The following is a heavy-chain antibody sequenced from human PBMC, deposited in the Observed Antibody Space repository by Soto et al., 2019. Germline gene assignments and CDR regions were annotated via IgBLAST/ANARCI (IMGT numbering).Heavy chain of an antibody. J-gene: IGHJ6*02. Sequence: LLNGYWTTAAESNSIDPGGWGRQDTEQGLEWMGGMILIFGTANYAQKFQGRVTITADESTSTAYMELSSLRSEDTAVYYCARWSYGSGPYYYYGMDVWGQATSVTV. CDR2: MILIFGTA. CDR3: ARWSYGSGPYYYYGMDV. V-gene: IGHV1-69*01. D-gene: IGHD3-10*01. CDR1: AESNSIDP.